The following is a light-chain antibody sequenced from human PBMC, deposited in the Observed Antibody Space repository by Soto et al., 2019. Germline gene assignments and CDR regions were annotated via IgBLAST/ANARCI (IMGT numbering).Light chain of an antibody. CDR1: QTVSYN. CDR3: QQYNTWPRIS. CDR2: HAS. Sequence: EIVVTQSPATLSVSPGESATLSCTASQTVSYNVAWYQHKPGQAPRLLIYHASTRATSIPARFSGSGSGTEFTLTISGLQSEDFAVYYCQQYNTWPRISFGPGTRVDIK. V-gene: IGKV3-15*01. J-gene: IGKJ3*01.